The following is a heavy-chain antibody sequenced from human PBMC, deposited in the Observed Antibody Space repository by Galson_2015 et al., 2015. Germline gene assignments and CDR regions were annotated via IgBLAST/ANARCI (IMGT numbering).Heavy chain of an antibody. CDR1: GFTFSSYA. CDR3: AKDLLGSRGALDY. V-gene: IGHV3-23*01. Sequence: SLRLSCAASGFTFSSYAMSWVRQAPGKGLEWVSAISGSGGSTYYADSVKGRFTISRDNSKNTLYLQMNSLRAEDTAVYYCAKDLLGSRGALDYWGRGTLVTVSS. D-gene: IGHD6-13*01. J-gene: IGHJ4*02. CDR2: ISGSGGST.